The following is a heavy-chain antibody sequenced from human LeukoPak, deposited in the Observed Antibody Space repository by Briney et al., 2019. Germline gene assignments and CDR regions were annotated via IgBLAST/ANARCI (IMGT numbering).Heavy chain of an antibody. CDR3: ARGGWSLDY. V-gene: IGHV4-59*11. CDR2: IYHSGST. J-gene: IGHJ4*02. Sequence: SETLSLTCTVSGGSISSHYWSWIRQPPGKGLEWIGYIYHSGSTNYNPSLKSRVTISVDTSKNQFSLKLSSVTAADTAVYYCARGGWSLDYWAREPWSPSPQ. CDR1: GGSISSHY. D-gene: IGHD6-19*01.